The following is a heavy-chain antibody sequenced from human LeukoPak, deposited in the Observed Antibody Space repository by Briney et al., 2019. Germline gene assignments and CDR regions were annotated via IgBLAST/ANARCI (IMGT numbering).Heavy chain of an antibody. V-gene: IGHV1-69-2*01. J-gene: IGHJ3*02. Sequence: ASVKISCKVCGHTFTDYYMHWVQQAPGKGLEWMGLVDPEDGETIYAEKFQGRVTITADTSTDTAYVELSSLRSEDTAAYYCAPTWRLPRSGHAFDIWGQGTMVTVSS. CDR2: VDPEDGET. CDR1: GHTFTDYY. CDR3: APTWRLPRSGHAFDI. D-gene: IGHD3-3*01.